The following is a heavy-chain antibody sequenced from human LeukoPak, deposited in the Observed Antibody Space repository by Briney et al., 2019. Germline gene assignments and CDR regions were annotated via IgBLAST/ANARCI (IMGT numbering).Heavy chain of an antibody. CDR3: ARDDLGFGEGAVGYYYYIVV. CDR2: IIPIFGTA. V-gene: IGHV1-69*05. CDR1: GYTFTGYY. J-gene: IGHJ6*03. D-gene: IGHD3-10*01. Sequence: SVKVSCKASGYTFTGYYMHWVRQAPGQGHEGMGGIIPIFGTANYAQKFQGRVTITTDGPTSTAYMDLSSLRSEDTVVYYCARDDLGFGEGAVGYYYYIVVWGKGTTVTVSS.